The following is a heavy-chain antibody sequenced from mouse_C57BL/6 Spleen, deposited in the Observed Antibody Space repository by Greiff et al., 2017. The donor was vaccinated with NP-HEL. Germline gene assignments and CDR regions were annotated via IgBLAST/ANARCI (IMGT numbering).Heavy chain of an antibody. CDR2: IDPSDSYT. CDR3: ARTGYDPYYFDY. Sequence: QVQLQQPGAELVRPGTSVKLSCKASGYTFTSYWMHWVKQRPGQGLEWIGVIDPSDSYTNYNQKFKGKATLTVDTSSSTAYMQLSSLTSEDSAVYYCARTGYDPYYFDYWGQGTTLTVSS. D-gene: IGHD2-2*01. V-gene: IGHV1-59*01. CDR1: GYTFTSYW. J-gene: IGHJ2*01.